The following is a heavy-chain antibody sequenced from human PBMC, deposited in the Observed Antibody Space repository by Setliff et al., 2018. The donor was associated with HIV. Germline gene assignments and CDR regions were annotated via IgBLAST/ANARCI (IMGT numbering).Heavy chain of an antibody. Sequence: SQTLSLTCAVSGYSISGGFYWGWIRQPPGKGLEWIGSIYYNGNAYYYNPSLKSRTTISLDTSMNQFSLKLTSVTAADTAVYYCAREVDVVTTSDAFDIWGQGTMVTVSS. CDR1: GYSISGGFY. D-gene: IGHD2-21*02. V-gene: IGHV4-38-2*02. CDR2: IYYNGNAY. J-gene: IGHJ3*02. CDR3: AREVDVVTTSDAFDI.